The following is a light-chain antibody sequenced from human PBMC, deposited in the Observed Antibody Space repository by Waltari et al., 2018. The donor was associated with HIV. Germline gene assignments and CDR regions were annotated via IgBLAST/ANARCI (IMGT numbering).Light chain of an antibody. V-gene: IGKV4-1*01. CDR1: QSISHNSNNRNY. J-gene: IGKJ2*02. Sequence: DIVMTQSPDSLAASLGERATINCKSSQSISHNSNNRNYLNWYQQKVGQPPKLLIYWASTRESGVSDRFSGSGSETDFTLTISSLQAEDVAVYYCQQYFTFPRTFGQGTRLEIK. CDR2: WAS. CDR3: QQYFTFPRT.